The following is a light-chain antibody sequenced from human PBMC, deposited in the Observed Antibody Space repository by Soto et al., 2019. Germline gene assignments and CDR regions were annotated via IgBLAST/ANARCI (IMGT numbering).Light chain of an antibody. CDR3: MQGTHWPYT. Sequence: VVMTQSPLSLPVTLGEPASVSCRSSQSLVDNDGYSYLSWFQQRPGQSPRRLIYKISNRDSGVPDRFSGSGSEPDFTLKISRVEPEDVAVYYCMQGTHWPYTFGQGTQLEIK. CDR2: KIS. J-gene: IGKJ2*01. V-gene: IGKV2-30*01. CDR1: QSLVDNDGYSY.